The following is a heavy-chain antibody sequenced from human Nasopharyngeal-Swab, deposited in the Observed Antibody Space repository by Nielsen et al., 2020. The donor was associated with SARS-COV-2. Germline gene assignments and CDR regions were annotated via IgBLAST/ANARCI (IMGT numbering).Heavy chain of an antibody. CDR2: IYYSGST. Sequence: SETLSLTCTVSGGSISSYYWSWIRQPPGKGLEWIGYIYYSGSTNYNPSLKSRVTISVDTSKNQFSLKLSSVTAADTAVYYCARDRPAAADSNYYYGMDVWGRGTTVTVSS. V-gene: IGHV4-59*01. CDR3: ARDRPAAADSNYYYGMDV. D-gene: IGHD6-13*01. J-gene: IGHJ6*02. CDR1: GGSISSYY.